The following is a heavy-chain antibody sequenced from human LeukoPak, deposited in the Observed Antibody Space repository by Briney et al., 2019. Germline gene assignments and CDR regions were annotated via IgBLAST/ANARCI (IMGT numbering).Heavy chain of an antibody. CDR1: GYTFSDYD. CDR3: ARATGAY. Sequence: GASVKVSCKASGYTFSDYDIHWVRQAPGQGLEWMGWIDPNSGATNYEQKSQGRVTMTRDTSISTAYMELSRLRSDDTAVYYCARATGAYWGQGTLVTVSS. J-gene: IGHJ4*02. CDR2: IDPNSGAT. V-gene: IGHV1-2*02.